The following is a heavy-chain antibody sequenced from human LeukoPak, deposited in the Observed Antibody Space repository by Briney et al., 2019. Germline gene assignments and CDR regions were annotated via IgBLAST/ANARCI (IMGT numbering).Heavy chain of an antibody. CDR3: AKEGSGFYFDY. J-gene: IGHJ4*02. V-gene: IGHV3-53*01. CDR1: TFTVSSNY. D-gene: IGHD3-22*01. CDR2: IYSGGST. Sequence: TGGSLRLSCAASTFTVSSNYMNWVRQAPGKGLEWVSVIYSGGSTYYADSVKGRFTISRDNSKNTLYLQMNSLKAEDTAVYYCAKEGSGFYFDYWGQGTLVTVSS.